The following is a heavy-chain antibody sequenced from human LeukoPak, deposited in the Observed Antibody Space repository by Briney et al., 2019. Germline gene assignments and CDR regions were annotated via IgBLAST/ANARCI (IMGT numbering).Heavy chain of an antibody. CDR2: IRYDGSNK. D-gene: IGHD5/OR15-5a*01. V-gene: IGHV3-30*02. J-gene: IGHJ6*03. CDR3: AKDGAIVSGDYYYYYMDV. CDR1: GFTFSSYG. Sequence: GGSLRLSCAASGFTFSSYGMHWVRQAPGKGLEWVAFIRYDGSNKYYADSVKGRFTISRDNSKNTLYLQMNSLRAEDTAVYYCAKDGAIVSGDYYYYYMDVWGKGTTVTISS.